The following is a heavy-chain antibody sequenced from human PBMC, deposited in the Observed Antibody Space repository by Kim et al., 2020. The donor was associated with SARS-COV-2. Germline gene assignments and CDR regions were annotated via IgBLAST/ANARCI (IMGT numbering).Heavy chain of an antibody. CDR3: VKGPGRMIVVVPLLDY. Sequence: GGSLRLSCSASGFTFSSYAMHWVRQAPGKGLEYVSAISSNGGSTYYADSVKGRFTISRDNSKNTLYLQMSSLRAEDTAVYYCVKGPGRMIVVVPLLDYWGQGTLVTVSS. V-gene: IGHV3-64D*09. CDR1: GFTFSSYA. CDR2: ISSNGGST. D-gene: IGHD3-22*01. J-gene: IGHJ4*02.